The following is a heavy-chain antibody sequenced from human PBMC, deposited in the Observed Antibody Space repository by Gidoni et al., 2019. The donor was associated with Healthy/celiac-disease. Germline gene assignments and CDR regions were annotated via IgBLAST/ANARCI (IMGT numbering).Heavy chain of an antibody. CDR2: IIPILGIA. D-gene: IGHD2-21*02. V-gene: IGHV1-69*09. CDR1: GGTFSSYA. Sequence: QVQLVQSGAEVKKPGSSVKVSCKASGGTFSSYALSWVRQAPRQGLEWMGRIIPILGIANYAQKFQGRVTITADKSTSTAYMELSSLRSEDTAVYYCARARYCGGDCYSVSDQLGYWGQGTLVTVSS. J-gene: IGHJ4*02. CDR3: ARARYCGGDCYSVSDQLGY.